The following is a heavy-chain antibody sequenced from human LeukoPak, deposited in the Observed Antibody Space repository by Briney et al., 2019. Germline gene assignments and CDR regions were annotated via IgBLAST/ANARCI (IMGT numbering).Heavy chain of an antibody. J-gene: IGHJ6*03. D-gene: IGHD3-22*01. V-gene: IGHV1-8*01. Sequence: ASVKVSCQASGYTFTSYDINWVRQATGQGLEWMGWMNPNSGNTGYAQKFQGRVTMTRNTSISTAYMELRSLRSEDTAVYYCARVFHYYDSSGYYDYYYYYMDVWGKGTTVTISS. CDR1: GYTFTSYD. CDR2: MNPNSGNT. CDR3: ARVFHYYDSSGYYDYYYYYMDV.